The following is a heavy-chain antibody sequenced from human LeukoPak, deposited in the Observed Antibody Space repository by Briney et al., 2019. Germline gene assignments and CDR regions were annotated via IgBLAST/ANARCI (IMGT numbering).Heavy chain of an antibody. V-gene: IGHV3-23*01. J-gene: IGHJ6*03. D-gene: IGHD6-19*01. CDR1: EFTFSNYA. Sequence: GGSLRLSCAASEFTFSNYAMSWVRQAPGKGLEWVSAISGSGGGTYYADSVKGRFTISRDNSKNTLYLQMNSLRAEDTAVYYCAREVAGTDDYYYYYMDVWGKGTTVTVSS. CDR3: AREVAGTDDYYYYYMDV. CDR2: ISGSGGGT.